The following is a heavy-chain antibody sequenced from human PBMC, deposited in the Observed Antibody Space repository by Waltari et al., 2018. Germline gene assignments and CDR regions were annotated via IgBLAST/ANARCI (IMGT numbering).Heavy chain of an antibody. Sequence: EVQLVESGGGLVQPGGSLRLSCAASGFTFSSNWMHWVRQAPGKGLVWVSSINTGGSTTNYADSVKGRFTISRDNAKNTVDLQINSLRAEDTAVYYCARGKKDGWYLDLWGRGSLVTVSS. J-gene: IGHJ2*01. CDR2: INTGGSTT. CDR1: GFTFSSNW. CDR3: ARGKKDGWYLDL. V-gene: IGHV3-74*01.